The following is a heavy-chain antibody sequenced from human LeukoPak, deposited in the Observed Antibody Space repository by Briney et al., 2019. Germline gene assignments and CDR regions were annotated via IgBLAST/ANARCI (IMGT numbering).Heavy chain of an antibody. Sequence: SETLSLTCTVSGGSISSSSYYWGWIRQPPGKGLEWIGSIYYSGSTYYNPSLRSRVTISVDTSKNQFSLKLSSVTAADTAVYYCARGLRGGSYQFDYWGQGTLVTVSS. D-gene: IGHD1-26*01. CDR2: IYYSGST. CDR1: GGSISSSSYY. J-gene: IGHJ4*02. V-gene: IGHV4-39*07. CDR3: ARGLRGGSYQFDY.